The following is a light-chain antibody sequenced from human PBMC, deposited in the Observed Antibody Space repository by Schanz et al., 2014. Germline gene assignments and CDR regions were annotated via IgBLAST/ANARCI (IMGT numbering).Light chain of an antibody. CDR1: QSVVHT. CDR2: GVS. J-gene: IGKJ2*01. Sequence: EIVMTQSPATLSLSPGERATLSCRASQSVVHTLAWYQQKPGQAPRLLMYGVSTRATGIPARFSGSGSGTEFALTISSLQSEDFAVYYCQQYNNWPPYTFGQGTKLEIK. CDR3: QQYNNWPPYT. V-gene: IGKV3-15*01.